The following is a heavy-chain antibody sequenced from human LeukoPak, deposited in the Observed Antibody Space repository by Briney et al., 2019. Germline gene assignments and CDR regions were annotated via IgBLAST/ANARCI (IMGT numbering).Heavy chain of an antibody. CDR1: GFFFTSSG. V-gene: IGHV3-30*02. Sequence: PGGSLRLSCAASGFFFTSSGMNWLRQAPGKGLEWVTFIGSDGSKQYYADSVKGRFSISRDNSRNTVSLQMNRLRLEDTAVYYCATDGSGTSFPYYFESWGQGTLVTVSS. D-gene: IGHD3-10*01. J-gene: IGHJ4*02. CDR3: ATDGSGTSFPYYFES. CDR2: IGSDGSKQ.